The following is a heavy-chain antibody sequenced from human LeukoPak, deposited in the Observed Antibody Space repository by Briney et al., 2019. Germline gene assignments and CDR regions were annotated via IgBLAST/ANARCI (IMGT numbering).Heavy chain of an antibody. CDR3: ARARGRLLLVDY. CDR1: GGSISSYY. CDR2: IYYSGST. D-gene: IGHD2-15*01. Sequence: PSETLSLTCTVSGGSISSYYWSWIRQPPGKGLEWIGYIYYSGSTNYNPSLTSRVTISVDTSKNQFSLKLSSVTAADSAVYYCARARGRLLLVDYWGQGTLVTVSS. J-gene: IGHJ4*02. V-gene: IGHV4-59*12.